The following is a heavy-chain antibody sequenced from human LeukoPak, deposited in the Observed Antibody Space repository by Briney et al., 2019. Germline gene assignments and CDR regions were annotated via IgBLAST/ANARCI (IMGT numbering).Heavy chain of an antibody. CDR2: ISAYNGNT. J-gene: IGHJ3*02. CDR3: ARFLLRGYYIDAFDI. CDR1: GYTFTSYG. V-gene: IGHV1-18*01. D-gene: IGHD3-22*01. Sequence: ASVKVSCKASGYTFTSYGISGVRQAPGQGLEWMGWISAYNGNTNYAQKLQGRVTMTTDTSTSTAYMELRSLRSDDTAVYYCARFLLRGYYIDAFDIWGQGTMVTVSS.